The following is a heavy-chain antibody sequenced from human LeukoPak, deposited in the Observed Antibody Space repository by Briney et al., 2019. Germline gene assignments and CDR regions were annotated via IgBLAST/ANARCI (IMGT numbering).Heavy chain of an antibody. CDR3: ARGYCSGGNCYRYGMDV. D-gene: IGHD2-15*01. CDR1: GGSISSGDYY. J-gene: IGHJ6*02. V-gene: IGHV4-30-4*01. CDR2: IYYSGST. Sequence: PSETLSLTCTVSGGSISSGDYYWSWIRQPPGKGLEWIGYIYYSGSTYYNPSLKSRVTISEDTSKNQFSLKLSSVTAADTAVFYCARGYCSGGNCYRYGMDVWGQGTTVTVSS.